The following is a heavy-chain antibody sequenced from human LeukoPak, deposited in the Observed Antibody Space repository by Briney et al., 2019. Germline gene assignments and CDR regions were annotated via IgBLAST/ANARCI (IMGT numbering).Heavy chain of an antibody. CDR3: AREGYYYDSGGLIHYYYYGMDV. CDR2: IIPIFGIA. CDR1: GGTFSSYA. Sequence: ASVKVSCKASGGTFSSYAISWVRQAPGQGLEWMGRIIPIFGIANYAQKFQGRVTITADKSTSTAYMEPSSLRSEDTAVYYCAREGYYYDSGGLIHYYYYGMDVWGQGTTVTVSS. J-gene: IGHJ6*02. D-gene: IGHD3-22*01. V-gene: IGHV1-69*04.